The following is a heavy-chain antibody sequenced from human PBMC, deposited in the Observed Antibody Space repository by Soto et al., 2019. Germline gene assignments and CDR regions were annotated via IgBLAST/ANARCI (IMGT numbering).Heavy chain of an antibody. CDR2: IIPIFGTA. CDR3: ASEGNGYSNYLNNWFDP. Sequence: SVKVSCKASGGTFSSYAISWVRQAPGQGLEWMGGIIPIFGTANYAQKFQGRVTITADKSTSTAYMELSSLRSEDTAVYYCASEGNGYSNYLNNWFDPWGQGTLVTVPS. J-gene: IGHJ5*02. CDR1: GGTFSSYA. D-gene: IGHD4-4*01. V-gene: IGHV1-69*06.